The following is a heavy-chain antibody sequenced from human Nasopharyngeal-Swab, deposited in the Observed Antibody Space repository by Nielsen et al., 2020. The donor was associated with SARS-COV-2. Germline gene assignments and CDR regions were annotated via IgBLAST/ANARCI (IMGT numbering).Heavy chain of an antibody. Sequence: SLKISCAASGFTFDDYAMHWVRQAPGKGLEWVSGISWNSGSIGYADSVKGRFTISRGNAKNTLYLQMNSLRAEDTAVYYCARDSPVYCSSTSCYLDWGQGTLVTVSS. D-gene: IGHD2-2*01. CDR1: GFTFDDYA. V-gene: IGHV3-9*01. CDR3: ARDSPVYCSSTSCYLD. J-gene: IGHJ4*02. CDR2: ISWNSGSI.